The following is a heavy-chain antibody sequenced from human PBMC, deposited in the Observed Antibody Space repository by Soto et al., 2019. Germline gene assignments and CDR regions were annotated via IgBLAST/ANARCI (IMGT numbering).Heavy chain of an antibody. CDR3: ARHYYDSSGYPNYYFDY. D-gene: IGHD3-22*01. Sequence: QLQLQESGPGLVKPSETLSLTCTVSGGSISSSSYYWGWIRQPPGKGLEWIGSIYYSGSTYYNPSLKSRVTISVDTSKNQFSLKLSSVTAADTAVYYCARHYYDSSGYPNYYFDYWGQGTLVTVSS. CDR2: IYYSGST. CDR1: GGSISSSSYY. J-gene: IGHJ4*02. V-gene: IGHV4-39*01.